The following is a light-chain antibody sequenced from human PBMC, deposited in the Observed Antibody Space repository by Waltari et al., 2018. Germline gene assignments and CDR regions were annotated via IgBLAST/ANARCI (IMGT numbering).Light chain of an antibody. Sequence: EIEMTQSPATLSVSPGERATLSCRASQRVGSKLAWYQQKPGQAPRLLIYDAYTRATGIPARFSGSGSGTEFTLTISSLQSDDFATYYCQQYNSYPWTFGQGTKVEIK. CDR2: DAY. V-gene: IGKV3-15*01. CDR1: QRVGSK. J-gene: IGKJ1*01. CDR3: QQYNSYPWT.